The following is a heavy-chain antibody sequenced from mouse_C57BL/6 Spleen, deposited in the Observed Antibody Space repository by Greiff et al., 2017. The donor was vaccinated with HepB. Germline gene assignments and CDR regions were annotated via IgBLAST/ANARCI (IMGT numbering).Heavy chain of an antibody. Sequence: VQLQQSGPELVKPGDSVKISCKASGYSFTGYFMNWVMQSHGKSLEWIGRINPYNGDTFYNQQFKGKATLTVDNSSSTAHMVLRSLTSEDSAVYYCARSGATVVGDFDVWGQGTTLTVSS. CDR1: GYSFTGYF. J-gene: IGHJ2*01. CDR3: ARSGATVVGDFDV. V-gene: IGHV1-20*01. D-gene: IGHD1-1*01. CDR2: INPYNGDT.